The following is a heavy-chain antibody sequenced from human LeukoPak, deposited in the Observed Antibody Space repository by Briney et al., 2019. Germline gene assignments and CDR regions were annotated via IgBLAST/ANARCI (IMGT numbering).Heavy chain of an antibody. Sequence: EWIGIIYYSGSTYSKPSPKSGVTISVNTDKNQYSLKLSSVTAADTAVYYCASQGGYFDYWGQGTLVTVSS. V-gene: IGHV4-39*01. CDR3: ASQGGYFDY. D-gene: IGHD3-16*01. J-gene: IGHJ4*02. CDR2: IYYSGST.